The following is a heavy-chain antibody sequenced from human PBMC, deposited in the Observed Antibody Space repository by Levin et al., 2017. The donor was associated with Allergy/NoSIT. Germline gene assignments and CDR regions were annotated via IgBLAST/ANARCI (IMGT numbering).Heavy chain of an antibody. V-gene: IGHV4-31*03. D-gene: IGHD6-6*01. J-gene: IGHJ5*02. CDR1: GGSISSGGYY. Sequence: SETLSLTCTVSGGSISSGGYYWSWIRQHPGKGLEWIGYIYYSGSTYYNPSLKSRVTISVDTSKNQFSLKLSSVTAADTAVYYCAREYDSNVYSSSSVGWFDPWGQGTLVTVSS. CDR2: IYYSGST. CDR3: AREYDSNVYSSSSVGWFDP.